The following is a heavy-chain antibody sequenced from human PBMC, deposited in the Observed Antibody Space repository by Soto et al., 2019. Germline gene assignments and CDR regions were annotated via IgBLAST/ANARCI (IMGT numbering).Heavy chain of an antibody. CDR2: ISSTTNYI. CDR3: ARESEDLTSNFDY. CDR1: GFTFTRYS. Sequence: PWGSLRLSCAASGFTFTRYSINFFRHSPFKWLEWVSSISSTTNYIYYGDSMKGRFTISRDNAKNSLYLEMNSLRAEDTAVYYCARESEDLTSNFDYWGQGTLVTVSS. V-gene: IGHV3-21*06. J-gene: IGHJ4*02.